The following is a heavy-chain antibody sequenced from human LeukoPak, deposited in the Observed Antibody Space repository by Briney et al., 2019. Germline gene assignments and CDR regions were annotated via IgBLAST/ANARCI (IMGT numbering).Heavy chain of an antibody. CDR2: FDPEDGET. J-gene: IGHJ3*02. CDR1: GYTLTELS. Sequence: ASVRVSCKVSGYTLTELSMHWVRQAPGKGLEWMGGFDPEDGETIYAQKFQGRVTMTEDTSTDTAYMELSSLRSEDTAVYYCATLMRDEDAFDIWDQGTMVTVSS. V-gene: IGHV1-24*01. CDR3: ATLMRDEDAFDI.